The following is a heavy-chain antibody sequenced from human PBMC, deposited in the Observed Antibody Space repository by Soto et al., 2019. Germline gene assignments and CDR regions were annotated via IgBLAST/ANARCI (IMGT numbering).Heavy chain of an antibody. Sequence: QVQLVQSGAEVKKPGSSVKVSCKASGGTFSSYTISRVRQAPGQGLEWMGRIIPILGIANYAQKFQGRVTITADKSTSTAYMELSSLRSEDTAVYYCAREVVATGFDYWGQGTLVTVSS. V-gene: IGHV1-69*08. CDR3: AREVVATGFDY. D-gene: IGHD5-12*01. J-gene: IGHJ4*02. CDR2: IIPILGIA. CDR1: GGTFSSYT.